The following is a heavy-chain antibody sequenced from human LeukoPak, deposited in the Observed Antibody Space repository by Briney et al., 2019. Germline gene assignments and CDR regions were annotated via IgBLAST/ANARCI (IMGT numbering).Heavy chain of an antibody. CDR3: ARESGHVFDY. D-gene: IGHD3-16*01. CDR1: GDTFTSYN. Sequence: GASVKVSCKASGDTFTSYNIQWVRQAPGQGLEWMGIINPSDGGTGYAQKFQDRVTMTRDTSTSTAYMDLNSLTSEGTAVYYCARESGHVFDYWGQGTLVTVSS. V-gene: IGHV1-46*01. J-gene: IGHJ4*02. CDR2: INPSDGGT.